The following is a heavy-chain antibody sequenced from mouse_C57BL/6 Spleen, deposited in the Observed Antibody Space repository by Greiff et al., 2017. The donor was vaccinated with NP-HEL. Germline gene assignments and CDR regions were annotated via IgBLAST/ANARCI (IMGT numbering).Heavy chain of an antibody. V-gene: IGHV5-9-1*02. Sequence: EVQGVESGEGLVKPGGSLKLSCAASGFTFSSYAMSWVRQTPEKRLAWVAYISSGGDYIYYADTVKGRFTISRDNARNTLYLQMSSLKSEDTAMYYCTRAGDYDYFDYWGQGTTLTVSS. D-gene: IGHD2-4*01. CDR2: ISSGGDYI. CDR3: TRAGDYDYFDY. J-gene: IGHJ2*01. CDR1: GFTFSSYA.